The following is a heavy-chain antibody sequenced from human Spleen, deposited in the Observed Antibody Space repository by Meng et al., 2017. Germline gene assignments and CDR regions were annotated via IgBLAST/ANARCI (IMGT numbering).Heavy chain of an antibody. D-gene: IGHD1-26*01. CDR3: ARHRHSGSYYVCDY. V-gene: IGHV5-51*01. J-gene: IGHJ4*02. Sequence: GGSLRLSCKGSGYSFTSYWIGWVRQMPGKGLEWMGIIYPGDSDTRYSPSFQGQVTISADKSISTAYLQWSSLKASDTAMYYCARHRHSGSYYVCDYWGQGTLVTVSS. CDR1: GYSFTSYW. CDR2: IYPGDSDT.